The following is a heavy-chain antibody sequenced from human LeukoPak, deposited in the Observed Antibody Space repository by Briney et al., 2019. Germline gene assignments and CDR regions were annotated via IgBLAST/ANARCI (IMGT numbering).Heavy chain of an antibody. Sequence: PGRSLRLSCAASGFTFSTYAMHWVRQAPGKGLEWVAVISYDGSNTYSADSVKGRFTISRDNAKNSLYLQMNSLRAEDTAVYYCASLLRGGHQFDHWGQGTLVTVSS. V-gene: IGHV3-30-3*01. CDR1: GFTFSTYA. CDR3: ASLLRGGHQFDH. J-gene: IGHJ4*02. D-gene: IGHD1-26*01. CDR2: ISYDGSNT.